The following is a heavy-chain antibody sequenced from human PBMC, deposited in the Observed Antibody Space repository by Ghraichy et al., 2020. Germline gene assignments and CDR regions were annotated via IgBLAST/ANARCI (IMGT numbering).Heavy chain of an antibody. CDR1: GYTFTSYD. Sequence: SVKVSCKASGYTFTSYDINWVRQATGQGLEWMGWMNPNSGNTGYAQKFQGRVTMTRNTSISTAYMELSSLRSEDTAVYYCARGPPQTYYDFWSGYFNYYYYGMDVWGQGTTVTVSS. V-gene: IGHV1-8*01. J-gene: IGHJ6*02. D-gene: IGHD3-3*01. CDR3: ARGPPQTYYDFWSGYFNYYYYGMDV. CDR2: MNPNSGNT.